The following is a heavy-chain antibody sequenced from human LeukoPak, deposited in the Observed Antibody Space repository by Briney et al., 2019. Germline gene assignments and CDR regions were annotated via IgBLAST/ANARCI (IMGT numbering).Heavy chain of an antibody. CDR3: ARIITMVVSLPSHFDY. D-gene: IGHD3-22*01. CDR1: DGSISSSSYY. J-gene: IGHJ4*02. Sequence: SETLSLTCIVSDGSISSSSYYWGWIRQPPGKGLEWLGSFYYCGGTYYNPSLKSRVTISVDTSKNQFSLKLSSVTAADTAVYYCARIITMVVSLPSHFDYWGQGTLVAVSS. V-gene: IGHV4-39*01. CDR2: FYYCGGT.